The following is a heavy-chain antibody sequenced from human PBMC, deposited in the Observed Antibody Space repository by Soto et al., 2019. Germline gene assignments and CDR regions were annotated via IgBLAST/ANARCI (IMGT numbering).Heavy chain of an antibody. V-gene: IGHV4-39*01. Sequence: SETLSLTCPVSGGSIISSSYYWGWIRQPPGKGLEWIGSIYYSGSTYYNPSLKSRVTISVDTSKNQFSLKLSSVTAADTAVYYCASCADLRVDAFDIWGQGTMVTVSS. CDR2: IYYSGST. CDR3: ASCADLRVDAFDI. J-gene: IGHJ3*02. CDR1: GGSIISSSYY.